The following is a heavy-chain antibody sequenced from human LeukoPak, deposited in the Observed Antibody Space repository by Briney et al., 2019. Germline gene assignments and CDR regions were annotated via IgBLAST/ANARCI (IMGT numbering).Heavy chain of an antibody. V-gene: IGHV1-2*02. D-gene: IGHD5-18*01. CDR2: INPNSGGT. J-gene: IGHJ4*02. CDR3: ARDRESSYGYDSVY. CDR1: GYTFTGYY. Sequence: GASVKVSCKASGYTFTGYYMHWVRQAPGQGLEWMGWINPNSGGTNYAQKFQGGVTMTRDTSISTAYMELSRLRSDDTAVYYCARDRESSYGYDSVYWGQGTLVTVSS.